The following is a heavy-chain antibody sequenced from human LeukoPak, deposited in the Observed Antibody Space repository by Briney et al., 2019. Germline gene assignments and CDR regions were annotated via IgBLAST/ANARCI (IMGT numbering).Heavy chain of an antibody. J-gene: IGHJ5*02. Sequence: SQTLSLTCTVSGGSISSGGYYWSWIRQHPGKGLEWIGYIYYSGSTNYNPSLKSRVTISVDTSKNQFSLKLSSVTAADTAVYYCASQSYDILTGYYRGLWFDPWGQGTLVTVSS. CDR1: GGSISSGGYY. CDR3: ASQSYDILTGYYRGLWFDP. CDR2: IYYSGST. V-gene: IGHV4-31*03. D-gene: IGHD3-9*01.